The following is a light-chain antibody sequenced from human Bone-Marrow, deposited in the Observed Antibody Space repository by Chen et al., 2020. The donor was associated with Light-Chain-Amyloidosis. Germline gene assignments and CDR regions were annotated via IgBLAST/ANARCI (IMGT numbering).Light chain of an antibody. CDR1: GSDVGDDNL. CDR3: SSYTITNTLV. V-gene: IGLV2-14*01. J-gene: IGLJ1*01. CDR2: EVT. Sequence: QSALTQPASVPGSPGQSITFSSTGTGSDVGDDNLVSWYQQHPDKAPKLMIYEVTKRPSWVPDRFSGSKSDNTASLTISGLQTEDEADYFCSSYTITNTLVFGSGTRVTVL.